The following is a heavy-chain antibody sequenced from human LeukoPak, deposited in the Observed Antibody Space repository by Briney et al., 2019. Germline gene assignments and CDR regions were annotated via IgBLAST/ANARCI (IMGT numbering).Heavy chain of an antibody. CDR1: GFTFSSYA. V-gene: IGHV3-30-3*01. J-gene: IGHJ4*02. CDR3: ARDVGTVVTPRHFDY. CDR2: ISYDGSNK. Sequence: GGSLRLSCAASGFTFSSYAMHRVRQAPGKGLEWVAVISYDGSNKYYADSVKGRFTISRDNSKNTLYLQMNSLRAEDTAVYYCARDVGTVVTPRHFDYWGQGTLVTVSS. D-gene: IGHD4-23*01.